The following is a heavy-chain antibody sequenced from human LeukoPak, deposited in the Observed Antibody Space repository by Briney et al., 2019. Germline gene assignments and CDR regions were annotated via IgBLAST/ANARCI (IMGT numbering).Heavy chain of an antibody. D-gene: IGHD2-2*01. V-gene: IGHV1-18*01. CDR2: ISAYNGNT. CDR3: ARDLVVPAAIRETYYYYYYMDV. CDR1: GYTFPSYG. J-gene: IGHJ6*03. Sequence: ASVKVSCKASGYTFPSYGISWVRQAPGQGLEWMGWISAYNGNTNYTQKLQGRVTMTTDTSTSTGYMELRSLRSDDTAVYYCARDLVVPAAIRETYYYYYYMDVWGKGTTVTVSS.